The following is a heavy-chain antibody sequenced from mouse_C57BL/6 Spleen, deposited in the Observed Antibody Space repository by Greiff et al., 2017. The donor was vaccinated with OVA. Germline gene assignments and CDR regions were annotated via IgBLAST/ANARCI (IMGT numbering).Heavy chain of an antibody. V-gene: IGHV1-59*01. CDR3: ARDYSKNYAMDY. J-gene: IGHJ4*01. Sequence: VQLQQPGAELVRPGTSVKLSCKASGYTFTSYWMHWVKQMPGQGLEWIGVIDPSDSYTNYNQKFKGKATLTVDTSSSTAYMQLSSLTSEDSAVYYCARDYSKNYAMDYWGQGTSVTVSS. CDR2: IDPSDSYT. CDR1: GYTFTSYW. D-gene: IGHD2-5*01.